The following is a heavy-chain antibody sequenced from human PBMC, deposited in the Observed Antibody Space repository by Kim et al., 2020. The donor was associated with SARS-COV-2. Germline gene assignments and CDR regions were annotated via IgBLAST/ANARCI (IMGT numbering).Heavy chain of an antibody. D-gene: IGHD1-26*01. V-gene: IGHV4-34*01. Sequence: SETLSLTCAVYSGSFSDYHWTWVRQPPGEGLQWIGEISQSGSTNYNPSLKSRVTILLDTSKNQFSLRLDSVTAADTAVYYCARGRKVGLSGGLDGWGQGTRVTVSS. CDR3: ARGRKVGLSGGLDG. CDR2: ISQSGST. CDR1: SGSFSDYH. J-gene: IGHJ4*02.